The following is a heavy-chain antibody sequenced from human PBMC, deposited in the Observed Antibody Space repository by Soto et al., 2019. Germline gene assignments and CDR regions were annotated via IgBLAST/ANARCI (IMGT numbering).Heavy chain of an antibody. CDR3: EGRQWLSSYYYYYGMDV. CDR1: GGSFSGYY. V-gene: IGHV4-34*01. CDR2: INHSGST. D-gene: IGHD6-19*01. Sequence: SETLSLTCAVYGGSFSGYYWSWIRQPPGKGLEWIGEINHSGSTNYNPSLKSRVTISVDTSKNQFSLKLSSVTAADTAVYYCEGRQWLSSYYYYYGMDVWGQGTTVTVSS. J-gene: IGHJ6*02.